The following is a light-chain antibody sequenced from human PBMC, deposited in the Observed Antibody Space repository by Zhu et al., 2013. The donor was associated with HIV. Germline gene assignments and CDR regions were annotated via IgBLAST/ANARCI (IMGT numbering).Light chain of an antibody. CDR2: GAS. V-gene: IGKV3-20*01. CDR3: QQYGSSPWT. J-gene: IGKJ1*01. Sequence: EIVLTQSPGTLSLSPGERATLSCRASQSVRSNCLAWYQQKPGQAPRLLIYGASSRATGIPDRFSGSGSGTDFTLTISRLEPEDFAVYYCQQYGSSPWTFGQGTKVEIK. CDR1: QSVRSNC.